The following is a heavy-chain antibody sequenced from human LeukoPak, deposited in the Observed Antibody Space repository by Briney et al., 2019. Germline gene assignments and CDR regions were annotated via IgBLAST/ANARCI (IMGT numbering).Heavy chain of an antibody. CDR3: ARDRVGATSYYYYGMDV. V-gene: IGHV1-2*02. Sequence: ASVRVSCKASGYTFTGYYMHWVRQAPGQGLEWMGWINPNSGGTNYAQKFQGRVTMTRDTSISTAYMELSRLRSDDTAVYYCARDRVGATSYYYYGMDVWGQGTTVTVSS. J-gene: IGHJ6*02. CDR2: INPNSGGT. D-gene: IGHD1-26*01. CDR1: GYTFTGYY.